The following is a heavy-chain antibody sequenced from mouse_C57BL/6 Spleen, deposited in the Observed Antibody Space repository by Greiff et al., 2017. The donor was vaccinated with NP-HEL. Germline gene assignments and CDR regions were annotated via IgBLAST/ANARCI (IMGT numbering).Heavy chain of an antibody. CDR1: GYTFTSYW. D-gene: IGHD2-1*01. V-gene: IGHV1-69*01. CDR2: IDPSDSYT. J-gene: IGHJ1*03. Sequence: QVQLQQPGAELVMPGASVKLSCKASGYTFTSYWMHWVKQRPGQGLEWIGEIDPSDSYTNYNQKFKGKSTLTVDKSSSTAYMQLSSLTSEDSAVYYCASPLGKGSYWYFDVWGTGTTVTVSS. CDR3: ASPLGKGSYWYFDV.